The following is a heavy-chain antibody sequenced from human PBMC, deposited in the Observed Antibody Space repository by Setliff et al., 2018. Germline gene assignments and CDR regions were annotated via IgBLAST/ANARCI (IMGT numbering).Heavy chain of an antibody. Sequence: SETLSLTCTVSGGSISSYYWSWIRQPAGKGLEWIGRIYTSGSTNYNPSLKSRVTMSVDTSKNQFPLKLSSVTAADTAVYYCVRAGGGSSFTAYYYYYYMDVWGKGTTVTVSS. CDR2: IYTSGST. CDR1: GGSISSYY. CDR3: VRAGGGSSFTAYYYYYYMDV. V-gene: IGHV4-4*07. D-gene: IGHD6-13*01. J-gene: IGHJ6*03.